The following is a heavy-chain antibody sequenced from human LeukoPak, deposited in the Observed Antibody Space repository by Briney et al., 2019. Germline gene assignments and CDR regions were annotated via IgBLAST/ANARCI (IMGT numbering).Heavy chain of an antibody. CDR2: INPRGST. V-gene: IGHV4-34*01. D-gene: IGHD6-19*01. Sequence: PSETLSLTCGVSGLSFSSHYWTWIRQPPGKGLEWIGEINPRGSTNYNPSLESRVTVSADTSRNQLSLSLTSVTAADSAVYFCARGLRQGSAWSWGPKEKSYQYMDVWGTGTTVIVSS. CDR3: ARGLRQGSAWSWGPKEKSYQYMDV. CDR1: GLSFSSHY. J-gene: IGHJ6*04.